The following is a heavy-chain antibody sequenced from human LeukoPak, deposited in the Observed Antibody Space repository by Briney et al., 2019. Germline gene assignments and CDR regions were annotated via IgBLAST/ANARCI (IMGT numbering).Heavy chain of an antibody. CDR1: GYSFTSYW. Sequence: GESLKISCKGSGYSFTSYWMSWVRQAPGKGLEWVANIKQDGSEKYYVDSVKGRFTISRDNAKNSLYLQMNSLRAEDTAVYYCARLRSSRAAVARTEHDYWGQGTLVTVSS. CDR2: IKQDGSEK. CDR3: ARLRSSRAAVARTEHDY. D-gene: IGHD2-2*01. V-gene: IGHV3-7*01. J-gene: IGHJ4*02.